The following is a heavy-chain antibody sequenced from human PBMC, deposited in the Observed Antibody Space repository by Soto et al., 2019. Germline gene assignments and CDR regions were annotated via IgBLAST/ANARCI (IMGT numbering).Heavy chain of an antibody. V-gene: IGHV1-8*01. CDR2: MNPNSGNT. D-gene: IGHD1-7*01. CDR1: GYTFTSYD. CDR3: ARGANWNYPSHYYYYMDV. Sequence: GASVKVSCKASGYTFTSYDINWVRQATGQGLEWMGWMNPNSGNTGYAQKFQGRVTMTRNTSISTAYMELSSLRSEDTAVYYCARGANWNYPSHYYYYMDVWGKGTTVTVSS. J-gene: IGHJ6*03.